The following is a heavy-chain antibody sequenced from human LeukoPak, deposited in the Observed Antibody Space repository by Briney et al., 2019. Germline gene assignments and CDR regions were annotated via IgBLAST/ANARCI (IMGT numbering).Heavy chain of an antibody. CDR2: INHSGST. Sequence: PSETLSLTCAVYGGSFSGYYWSWIRQPPGKGLEWIGEINHSGSTNYNPSLKSRVTISVDTSKNQFFLKLSSVTAADTAVYYCARGWGYCSGGSCYYFDYWGQGTLVTVSS. J-gene: IGHJ4*02. V-gene: IGHV4-34*01. CDR3: ARGWGYCSGGSCYYFDY. D-gene: IGHD2-15*01. CDR1: GGSFSGYY.